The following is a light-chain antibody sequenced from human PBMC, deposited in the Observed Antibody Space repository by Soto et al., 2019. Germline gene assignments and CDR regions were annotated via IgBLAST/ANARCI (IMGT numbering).Light chain of an antibody. V-gene: IGKV1-9*01. CDR1: QGIRSY. CDR3: QQYQTYST. Sequence: DIQLTQSPFFLSASVGDRVTITCRASQGIRSYLAWYQQRPGKAPELLIYGASTLRTGVASRFSGSGSGTEFTLTISSLQPEDFATYFCQQYQTYSTFGQGTRLDIK. CDR2: GAS. J-gene: IGKJ5*01.